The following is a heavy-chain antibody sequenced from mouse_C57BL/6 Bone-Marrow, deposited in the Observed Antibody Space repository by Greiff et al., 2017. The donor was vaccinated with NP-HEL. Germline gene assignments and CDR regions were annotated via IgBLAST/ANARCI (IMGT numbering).Heavy chain of an antibody. J-gene: IGHJ4*01. CDR2: IDPETGGT. CDR3: TRPYYYGSTYYYAMDY. V-gene: IGHV1-15*01. Sequence: QVQLQQSGAELVRPGASVTLSCKASGYTFTDNEMHWVKQTPVHGLEWIGAIDPETGGTAYNQKFKGKAILTADKSSSTAYMELRSLTSEDSAVYYCTRPYYYGSTYYYAMDYWGQGTSVTVSS. CDR1: GYTFTDNE. D-gene: IGHD1-1*01.